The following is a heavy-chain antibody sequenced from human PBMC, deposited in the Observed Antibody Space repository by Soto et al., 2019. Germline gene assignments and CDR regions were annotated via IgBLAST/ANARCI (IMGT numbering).Heavy chain of an antibody. D-gene: IGHD3-22*01. CDR2: IYYSGST. J-gene: IGHJ4*02. CDR3: ASTQMYYYDSSGYYQYYFDY. CDR1: GGSISSYY. V-gene: IGHV4-59*01. Sequence: PSETLSLTCTVSGGSISSYYWSWIRQPPGKGLEWIGYIYYSGSTNYNPSLKSRVTISVDTSKNQFSLRLSSVTAADTAVHYCASTQMYYYDSSGYYQYYFDYWGQGTLVTVSS.